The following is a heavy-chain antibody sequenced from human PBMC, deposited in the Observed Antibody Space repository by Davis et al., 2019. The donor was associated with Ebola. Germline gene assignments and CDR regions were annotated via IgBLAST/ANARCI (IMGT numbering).Heavy chain of an antibody. Sequence: PGGSLRLSCAASGFTVSSYFMNWVCQAPGKGLEWVSFISTDSGTKYYADSVKGRFTISRDNAKNSMYLQMNSLRDEDTAVYYCASPPPHSGYDLYYYYFMDVWGKGTTVTVSS. CDR3: ASPPPHSGYDLYYYYFMDV. J-gene: IGHJ6*03. CDR2: ISTDSGTK. D-gene: IGHD5-12*01. CDR1: GFTVSSYF. V-gene: IGHV3-48*02.